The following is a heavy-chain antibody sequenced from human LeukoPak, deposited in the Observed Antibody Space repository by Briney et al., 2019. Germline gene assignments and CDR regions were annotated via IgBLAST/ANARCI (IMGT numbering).Heavy chain of an antibody. D-gene: IGHD3-3*01. V-gene: IGHV1-69*13. J-gene: IGHJ6*03. CDR2: IIPIFGTA. Sequence: SVKVSCKASRGTFSSYAISWVRQAPGQGLEWMGGIIPIFGTANYAQKFQGRVTITADESTSTAYMELSSLRSEDTAVYYCARELRFLEWGSRDNYYYMDVWGKGTTVTVSS. CDR1: RGTFSSYA. CDR3: ARELRFLEWGSRDNYYYMDV.